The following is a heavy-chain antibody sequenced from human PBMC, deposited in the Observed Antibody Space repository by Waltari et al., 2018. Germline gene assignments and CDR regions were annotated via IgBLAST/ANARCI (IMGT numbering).Heavy chain of an antibody. J-gene: IGHJ3*01. CDR3: LKQNVEVYDRNGSVYGAFDV. D-gene: IGHD3-22*01. Sequence: SGGGLVHPGRSLRLSCAASGFTFDDYAMHWVRQAPGKGLEWVAGINWDSDSIGYGDSVKGRLTLSRDNARYSLYLQMKSLTTEYTAVYYCLKQNVEVYDRNGSVYGAFDVWGQGTMVTVST. V-gene: IGHV3-9*01. CDR2: INWDSDSI. CDR1: GFTFDDYA.